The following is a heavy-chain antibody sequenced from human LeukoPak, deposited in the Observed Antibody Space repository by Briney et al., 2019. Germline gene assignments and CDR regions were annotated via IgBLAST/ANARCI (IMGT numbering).Heavy chain of an antibody. Sequence: GGSLRLSCAASGFTFSNYGMSWVRQAPGKGLEWVSAISSSGVTTYYADSVKGRFTISKDNAKNTVYLQMNSLRAEDTAVYYCVSFYETYWGRGTLVTVSS. D-gene: IGHD2/OR15-2a*01. J-gene: IGHJ4*02. CDR3: VSFYETY. CDR1: GFTFSNYG. CDR2: ISSSGVTT. V-gene: IGHV3-23*01.